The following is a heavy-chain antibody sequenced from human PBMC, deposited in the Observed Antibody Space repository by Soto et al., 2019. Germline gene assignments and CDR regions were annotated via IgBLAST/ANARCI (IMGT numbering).Heavy chain of an antibody. D-gene: IGHD6-13*01. CDR3: ARRRTASGIDY. CDR2: IRNKANSYTT. V-gene: IGHV3-72*01. Sequence: EVQLVESGGGLVQPGGSLRLSCAVSGFTFSDHYMDWVRQTPGKGLEWVGRIRNKANSYTTEYAASVKGGFIISRDDSKNSLYLQMNSLKTEDTAVYYCARRRTASGIDYWGQGTPVTVSS. J-gene: IGHJ4*02. CDR1: GFTFSDHY.